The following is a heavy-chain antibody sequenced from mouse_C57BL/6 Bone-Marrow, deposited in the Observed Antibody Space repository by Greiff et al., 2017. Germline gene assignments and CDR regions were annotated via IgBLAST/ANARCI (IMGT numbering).Heavy chain of an antibody. Sequence: QVQLKQPGAELVRPGTSVKLSCKASGYTFTSYWMHWVKQRPGQGLEWIGVIDPSDSYTNYNQKFKGKATLTVDTSSSTAYMQLSSLTSEDSAVYYCARFGDGYLYFDYWGQGTTLTVSS. V-gene: IGHV1-59*01. CDR1: GYTFTSYW. J-gene: IGHJ2*01. CDR2: IDPSDSYT. CDR3: ARFGDGYLYFDY. D-gene: IGHD2-3*01.